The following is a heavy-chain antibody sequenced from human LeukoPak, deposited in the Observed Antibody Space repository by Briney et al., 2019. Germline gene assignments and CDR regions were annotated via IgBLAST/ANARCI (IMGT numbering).Heavy chain of an antibody. V-gene: IGHV3-64D*09. CDR1: GFTFSSYD. J-gene: IGHJ3*02. CDR3: VKGRRVVVAATANDAFDI. D-gene: IGHD2-15*01. CDR2: ISSNGGNT. Sequence: PGGSLRLSCAASGFTFSSYDMKWVRQAPGKGLQYVSAISSNGGNTYYADSVKGRFTISRDNSKNTLYLQMSSLRAEDTAVYYCVKGRRVVVAATANDAFDIWGQGTMVTVSS.